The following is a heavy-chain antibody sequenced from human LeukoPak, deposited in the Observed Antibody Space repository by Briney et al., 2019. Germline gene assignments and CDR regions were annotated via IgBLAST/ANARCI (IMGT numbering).Heavy chain of an antibody. CDR1: GYSFTSYW. CDR2: IYPGDSDT. J-gene: IGHJ4*02. CDR3: ARPDRLRRDGSLYFDY. V-gene: IGHV5-51*01. D-gene: IGHD5-24*01. Sequence: GESLKISCKGSGYSFTSYWIGWVRQMPGKGLEWMGIIYPGDSDTRYSPSFQGQVTISADKSISTAYLQWSSLKASDTAMYYCARPDRLRRDGSLYFDYWGQGTLVTVSS.